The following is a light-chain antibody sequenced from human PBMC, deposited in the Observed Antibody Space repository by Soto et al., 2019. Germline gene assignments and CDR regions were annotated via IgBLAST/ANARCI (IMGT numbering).Light chain of an antibody. CDR2: DNN. J-gene: IGLJ3*02. V-gene: IGLV1-44*01. CDR3: ATWDDSLNGWV. Sequence: QSALTQPPSASGTPGQRVTISCSGSSSNIGGNTVDWYQQFPGTAPKLLIYDNNRRPPGVPDRFSGSTSATSASLAISGLHSEDEAEYYCATWDDSLNGWVFGGGTKVTVL. CDR1: SSNIGGNT.